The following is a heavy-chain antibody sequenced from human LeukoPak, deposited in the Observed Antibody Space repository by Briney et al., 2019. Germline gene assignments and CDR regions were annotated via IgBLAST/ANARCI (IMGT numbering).Heavy chain of an antibody. D-gene: IGHD6-13*01. CDR3: ARDRRAYSSSWYYYYYGMDV. CDR1: GGSISSYY. V-gene: IGHV4-59*01. CDR2: IYYSGST. J-gene: IGHJ6*02. Sequence: SETLSLTCTVSGGSISSYYWSWIRQPPGKGLEWIGYIYYSGSTNYNPSLKSRVTISVDTSKNQFSLKLSSVTAADTAVYYCARDRRAYSSSWYYYYYGMDVWGQGTTVTVSS.